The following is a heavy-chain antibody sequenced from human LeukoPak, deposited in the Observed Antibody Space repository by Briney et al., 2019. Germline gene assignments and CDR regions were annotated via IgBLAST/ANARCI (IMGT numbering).Heavy chain of an antibody. V-gene: IGHV4-34*01. CDR3: ARGRPLGYCRSTSCYGDY. CDR2: INHSGST. CDR1: GGSFSGYY. D-gene: IGHD2-2*01. Sequence: PSETLSLTCAVYGGSFSGYYWSWIRQPPGKGLEWIGEINHSGSTNYNPSLKSRVTISVDTSKNQFSLKLSSVTAADTAVYYCARGRPLGYCRSTSCYGDYWGQGTLVTVSS. J-gene: IGHJ4*02.